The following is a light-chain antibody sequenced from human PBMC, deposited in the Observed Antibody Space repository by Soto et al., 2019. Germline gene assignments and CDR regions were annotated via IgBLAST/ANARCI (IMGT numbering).Light chain of an antibody. CDR1: QGVGNKY. J-gene: IGKJ5*01. Sequence: EIALTQSPGTLSLSPGERATLSCRASQGVGNKYLAWYQQRPGQAPSLLIYAASSRATGVPDRFSGSGSGTDFTLTISRLEPEELAVYYCQQYTNAHGITFGQGTRLEIK. CDR3: QQYTNAHGIT. V-gene: IGKV3-20*01. CDR2: AAS.